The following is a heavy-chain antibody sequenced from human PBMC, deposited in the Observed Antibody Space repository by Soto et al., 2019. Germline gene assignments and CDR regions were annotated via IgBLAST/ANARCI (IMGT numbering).Heavy chain of an antibody. D-gene: IGHD5-18*01. CDR2: ISYDGGLQ. V-gene: IGHV3-30*03. CDR1: GFTFTSYG. J-gene: IGHJ4*02. CDR3: VSDRGYGHASVPYS. Sequence: QAHLVESGGGVVQPGRSLRLSCAASGFTFTSYGMHWVRQAPGTRLGWVAVISYDGGLQHYADSVKGRFTISRDNSKNMLLLQMNSLRAEDTAVYYCVSDRGYGHASVPYSWGQGTLVSVSS.